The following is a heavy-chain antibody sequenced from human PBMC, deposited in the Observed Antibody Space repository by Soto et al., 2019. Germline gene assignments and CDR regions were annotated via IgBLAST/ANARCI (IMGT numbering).Heavy chain of an antibody. CDR3: ARDTSRGEYAY. D-gene: IGHD3-10*01. Sequence: ASVKVSCKASGYTFTSYGISWVRQAPGQGLEWMGWINVYNGNTNYAQKLQGRVTMTTDTSTSTAYLDLRSLRSDDTAVYFCARDTSRGEYAYWGQGTLVPVSS. CDR2: INVYNGNT. CDR1: GYTFTSYG. J-gene: IGHJ4*02. V-gene: IGHV1-18*01.